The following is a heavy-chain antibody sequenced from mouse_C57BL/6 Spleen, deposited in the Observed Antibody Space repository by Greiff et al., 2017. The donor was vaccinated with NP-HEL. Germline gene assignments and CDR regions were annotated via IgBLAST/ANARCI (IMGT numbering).Heavy chain of an antibody. CDR1: GFSLTSYG. Sequence: VKVVESGPGLVQPSQSLSITCTVSGFSLTSYGVHWVRQSPGKGLEWLGVIWSGGSTDYNAAFISRLSISKDNSTSQVFFKMNSLQADDTAIYYCARRTGGGYFDYWGQGTTLTVSS. D-gene: IGHD4-1*01. CDR3: ARRTGGGYFDY. V-gene: IGHV2-2*01. CDR2: IWSGGST. J-gene: IGHJ2*01.